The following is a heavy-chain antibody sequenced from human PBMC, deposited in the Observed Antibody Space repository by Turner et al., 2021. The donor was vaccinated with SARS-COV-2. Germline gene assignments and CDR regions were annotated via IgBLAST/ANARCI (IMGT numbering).Heavy chain of an antibody. CDR1: GFTVSSHY. D-gene: IGHD6-13*01. V-gene: IGHV3-66*01. CDR2: ICSGGST. Sequence: EVQPVEFRGSLVQPGGSLRLCCAASGFTVSSHYMSCVRQAPGKGLEWVSVICSGGSTYYAASVKGRCTISRDNSKNTLYLQMNSLRVKDTAVYSCAREAAAGNFHGWFDPWGQGTLVTVSS. CDR3: AREAAAGNFHGWFDP. J-gene: IGHJ5*02.